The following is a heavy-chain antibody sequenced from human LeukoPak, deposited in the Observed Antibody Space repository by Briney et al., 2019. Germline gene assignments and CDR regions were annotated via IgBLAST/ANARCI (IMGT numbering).Heavy chain of an antibody. Sequence: ASVKVSCQSSVYTFIAYYMHWVRQAPGQGLEWMGWINPNSGGTNYAQKFQGRVTMTRDTSISTVYMELSRLRSDDTAVYYCARDSCSSTSCLSIDDYWGQGTLVTVST. D-gene: IGHD2-2*01. CDR2: INPNSGGT. CDR1: VYTFIAYY. J-gene: IGHJ4*02. V-gene: IGHV1-2*02. CDR3: ARDSCSSTSCLSIDDY.